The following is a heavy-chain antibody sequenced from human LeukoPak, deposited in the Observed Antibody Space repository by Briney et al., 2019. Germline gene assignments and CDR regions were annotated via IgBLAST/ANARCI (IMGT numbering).Heavy chain of an antibody. V-gene: IGHV1-2*02. CDR3: ARDPARLEESTGYKFYYNMEV. Sequence: GASVKVSCKASGYTFTGYYMHWVRQAPGQGLEWVGWINPNSGGTDYAQKFQGRVTLTRDTSISTVYMELTSLRSDDTAVYYCARDPARLEESTGYKFYYNMEVWGKGTTVIISS. CDR1: GYTFTGYY. D-gene: IGHD3-16*01. J-gene: IGHJ6*03. CDR2: INPNSGGT.